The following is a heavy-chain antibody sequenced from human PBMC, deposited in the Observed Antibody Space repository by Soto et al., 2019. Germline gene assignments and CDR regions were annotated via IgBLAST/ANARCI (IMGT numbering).Heavy chain of an antibody. D-gene: IGHD7-27*01. J-gene: IGHJ4*02. CDR1: GFTFSSYS. CDR2: IGGGSDNT. CDR3: ARDLHWAFDY. V-gene: IGHV3-48*02. Sequence: EVQLVGSGGGLVQPGGSLRLSCAASGFTFSSYSMNWVRQAPGKGLEWISYIGGGSDNTFYADSVKGRFTISRDNAKNSLYLQMNSLRDEDTAVYYCARDLHWAFDYWGQGTLVTVSS.